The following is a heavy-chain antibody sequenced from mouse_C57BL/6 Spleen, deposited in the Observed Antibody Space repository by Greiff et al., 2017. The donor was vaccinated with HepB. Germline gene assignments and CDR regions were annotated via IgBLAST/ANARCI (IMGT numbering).Heavy chain of an antibody. CDR3: ASPRGTRYFDV. V-gene: IGHV1-64*01. J-gene: IGHJ1*03. D-gene: IGHD3-3*01. CDR1: GYTFTSYW. Sequence: VQLQQSGAELVKPGASVKLSCKASGYTFTSYWMHWVKQRPGQGLEWIGMIHPNSGSTNYNEKFKGKATLTVDKSSSTAYMQLSSLTSEDSADYYCASPRGTRYFDVWGTGTTVTVSS. CDR2: IHPNSGST.